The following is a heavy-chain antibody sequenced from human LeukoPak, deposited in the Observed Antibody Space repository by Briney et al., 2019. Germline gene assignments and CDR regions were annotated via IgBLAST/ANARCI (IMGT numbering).Heavy chain of an antibody. J-gene: IGHJ4*02. CDR1: GGSISSYY. CDR2: IYYSGST. D-gene: IGHD6-19*01. Sequence: SETLSLTCTVSGGSISSYYWSWIRQPPGKGLEWIGYIYYSGSTNYNPSLKSRVTISVDTSKNQFSLKLSSVTAADTAVYYCARPARGIAVAGPFDYWGQGALVTVSS. CDR3: ARPARGIAVAGPFDY. V-gene: IGHV4-59*08.